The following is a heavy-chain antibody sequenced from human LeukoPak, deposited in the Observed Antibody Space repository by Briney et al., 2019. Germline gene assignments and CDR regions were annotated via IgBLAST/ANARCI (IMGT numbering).Heavy chain of an antibody. Sequence: ASVTVSCKASGYTFTTYGISWVRQAPGQGLEWTGWISGYNGNRNNAQKLQGRVTMTTDTSTSTAYMELRSLRSDDTAVYYCARDGRYNLNYADYWGQGTLVTVSS. D-gene: IGHD1-20*01. CDR3: ARDGRYNLNYADY. J-gene: IGHJ4*02. V-gene: IGHV1-18*01. CDR1: GYTFTTYG. CDR2: ISGYNGNR.